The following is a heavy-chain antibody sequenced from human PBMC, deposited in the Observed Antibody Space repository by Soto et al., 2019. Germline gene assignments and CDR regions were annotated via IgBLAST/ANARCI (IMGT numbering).Heavy chain of an antibody. Sequence: GGSLRLSCAASGFTFSTYSMNWVRQAPGKGLEWVSYISSSSSTIFYTDSVKGRFTVSRDNAKNSLYLQMNSLRAEDTAVYYCARAYEGGYFDYWGQGTLVTVSS. CDR2: ISSSSSTI. D-gene: IGHD3-16*01. CDR1: GFTFSTYS. V-gene: IGHV3-48*01. CDR3: ARAYEGGYFDY. J-gene: IGHJ4*02.